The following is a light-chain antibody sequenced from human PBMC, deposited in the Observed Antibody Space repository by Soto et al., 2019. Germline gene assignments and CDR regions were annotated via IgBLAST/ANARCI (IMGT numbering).Light chain of an antibody. CDR2: GAS. V-gene: IGKV1-39*01. J-gene: IGKJ1*01. Sequence: DIQLTQSPSSLSASVGDRVTISCRAGQSVTKYLHWYQHKPGQPPKLLIYGASSLQRGVPSRFSGSGSGTDFTLTISDLQPEDFATYFCQQSYSTPPWTFGQGTKVDIK. CDR3: QQSYSTPPWT. CDR1: QSVTKY.